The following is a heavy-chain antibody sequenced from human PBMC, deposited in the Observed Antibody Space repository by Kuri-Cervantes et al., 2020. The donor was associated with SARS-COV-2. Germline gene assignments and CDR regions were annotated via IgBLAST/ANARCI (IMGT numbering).Heavy chain of an antibody. CDR2: ISWNSGSI. J-gene: IGHJ4*02. D-gene: IGHD3-9*01. Sequence: LSLTCAASGFTFDDYAMHWVWQAPGKGLEWVSGISWNSGSIGYADSVKGRFTISRDNAKNSLYLQMNSLRAEDTAVYYCARDSLDWFIPLDYWGQGTLVTVSS. CDR1: GFTFDDYA. CDR3: ARDSLDWFIPLDY. V-gene: IGHV3-9*01.